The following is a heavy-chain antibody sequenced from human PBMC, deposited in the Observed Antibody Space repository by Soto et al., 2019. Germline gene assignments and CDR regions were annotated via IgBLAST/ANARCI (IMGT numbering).Heavy chain of an antibody. J-gene: IGHJ4*02. CDR1: GFTFSNYA. V-gene: IGHV3-23*01. Sequence: PGGSLRLSCAASGFTFSNYATSWVRQAPGKGLEWVSGISGGGGNTYYADSVKGRFTISRDNLRNTMYLQMNSLRAEDTAVYYCAKDHVVGATTVYYFDYWGQGTLVTVSS. CDR3: AKDHVVGATTVYYFDY. CDR2: ISGGGGNT. D-gene: IGHD1-26*01.